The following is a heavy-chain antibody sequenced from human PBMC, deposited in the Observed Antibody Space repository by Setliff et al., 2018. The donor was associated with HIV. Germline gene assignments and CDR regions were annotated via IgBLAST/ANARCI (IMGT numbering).Heavy chain of an antibody. CDR3: IIAYSSGWLAPMGFDS. CDR2: IFYSGST. J-gene: IGHJ4*02. CDR1: GGSITSYY. D-gene: IGHD6-19*01. V-gene: IGHV4-59*08. Sequence: SETLSLTCTVSGGSITSYYWSWIRQPPGKGLEWIGYIFYSGSTYYSPSLKSRLTISVDTSKNQFSLNLSSVTAADTAVYYCIIAYSSGWLAPMGFDSWGQGTLVTVSS.